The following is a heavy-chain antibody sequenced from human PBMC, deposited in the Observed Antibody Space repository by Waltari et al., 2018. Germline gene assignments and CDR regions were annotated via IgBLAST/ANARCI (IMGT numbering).Heavy chain of an antibody. J-gene: IGHJ5*02. CDR1: GYSISSGYY. V-gene: IGHV4-38-2*01. CDR3: ARVKVLWFGFDP. D-gene: IGHD2-21*01. CDR2: IYHSGST. Sequence: QVQLQESGPGLVKPSETLSLTCAVSGYSISSGYYWGWIRQPPGKGLEWIGSIYHSGSTYYNPSLKSRVTISVDTSKNQFSLKLSSVTAADTAVYYCARVKVLWFGFDPWGQGTLVTVSS.